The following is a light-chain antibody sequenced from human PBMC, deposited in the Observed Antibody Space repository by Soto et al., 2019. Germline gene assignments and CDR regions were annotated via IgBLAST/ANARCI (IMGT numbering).Light chain of an antibody. CDR3: QQYNSYIT. J-gene: IGKJ3*01. Sequence: DIQMTQSPSTLSASVGDRVTITCRASQSISSWLAWYQQKPGKAPKLLIYKASSLESGVPSRFSGSGSGTEFTLTISSLQPDDFATYYCQQYNSYITFGPGTKVXX. CDR1: QSISSW. V-gene: IGKV1-5*03. CDR2: KAS.